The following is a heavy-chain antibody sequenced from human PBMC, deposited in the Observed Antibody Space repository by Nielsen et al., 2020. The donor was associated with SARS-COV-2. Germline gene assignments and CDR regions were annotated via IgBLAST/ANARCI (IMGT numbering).Heavy chain of an antibody. CDR1: GFTFSSYW. CDR3: AKGTGGIYYCMDV. CDR2: IKYDGSEK. D-gene: IGHD1-26*01. Sequence: GESLKISCAASGFTFSSYWMSWVRQAPGKGLEWVANIKYDGSEKYYVDSVKGRFTISRDNAKNSVYLQMNSLRAEDTAVYYCAKGTGGIYYCMDVWGQGTTVTVSS. J-gene: IGHJ6*02. V-gene: IGHV3-7*01.